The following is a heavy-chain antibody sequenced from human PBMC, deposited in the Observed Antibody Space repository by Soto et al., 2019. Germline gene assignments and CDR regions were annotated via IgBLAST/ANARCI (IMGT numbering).Heavy chain of an antibody. D-gene: IGHD3-3*01. Sequence: ASVKVSCKASGYTFTSYGISWVRQAPGQGLEWMGWISAYNGNTNYAQKFQGRVTMTTDTSTSTAYMELRSLRSDDTAVYYCARALGKYYDFWSGYSTQFDYWGQ. CDR1: GYTFTSYG. J-gene: IGHJ4*01. CDR2: ISAYNGNT. V-gene: IGHV1-18*01. CDR3: ARALGKYYDFWSGYSTQFDY.